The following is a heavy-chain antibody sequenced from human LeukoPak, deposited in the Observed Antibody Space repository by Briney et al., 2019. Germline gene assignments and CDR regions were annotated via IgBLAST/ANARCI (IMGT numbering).Heavy chain of an antibody. J-gene: IGHJ4*02. CDR1: GFTFSSYA. CDR2: IYSGGST. V-gene: IGHV3-53*01. CDR3: ARDRSSGWYEGLGY. Sequence: GSLRLSCAASGFTFSSYAMSWVRQAPGKGLEWVSVIYSGGSTYYADSVKGRFTISRDNSKNTLYLQMNSLRAEDTALYYCARDRSSGWYEGLGYWGQGTLVTVSS. D-gene: IGHD6-19*01.